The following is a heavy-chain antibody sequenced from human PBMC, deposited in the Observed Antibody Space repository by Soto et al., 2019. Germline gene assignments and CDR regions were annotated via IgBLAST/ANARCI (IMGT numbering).Heavy chain of an antibody. D-gene: IGHD5-12*01. Sequence: GSMRLSCAASGFTFSSYSMNWVRQAPGKGLEWVSSISSSSSYIYYADSVKGRFTISRDNAKNSLYLQMNSLRAEDTAVYYRAREVNGYSGYDSLDYWGQGTLVTVSS. CDR3: AREVNGYSGYDSLDY. CDR1: GFTFSSYS. V-gene: IGHV3-21*01. J-gene: IGHJ4*02. CDR2: ISSSSSYI.